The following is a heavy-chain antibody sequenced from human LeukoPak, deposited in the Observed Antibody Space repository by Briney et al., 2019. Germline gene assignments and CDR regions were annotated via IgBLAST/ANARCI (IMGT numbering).Heavy chain of an antibody. D-gene: IGHD3-10*01. V-gene: IGHV4-34*01. CDR3: ARVTQELWFGGLHFDY. J-gene: IGHJ4*02. CDR1: GGSFSGYY. CDR2: INPSRNT. Sequence: SETLSLSCAVFGGSFSGYYWNWIRQPPGKGLEWIGQINPSRNTNYNPSLKSRVTISVDTSKKQFSLKLSSVTAADTAVYYCARVTQELWFGGLHFDYWGQGTLVTVSS.